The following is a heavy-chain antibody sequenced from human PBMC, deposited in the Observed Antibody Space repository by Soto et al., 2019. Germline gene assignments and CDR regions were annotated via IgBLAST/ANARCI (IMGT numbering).Heavy chain of an antibody. J-gene: IGHJ4*02. V-gene: IGHV4-31*01. CDR3: ARAGSGVQLWY. CDR2: INYSGST. CDR1: GGSISSGGYY. D-gene: IGHD5-18*01. Sequence: QVQLQESGPGLVKPSQTLSLTCTVSGGSISSGGYYWNWIRQHPGKGLEWIGYINYSGSTYYNPSRKSLVTISVDTSKNLFSLKLSSVTAADTAVYYCARAGSGVQLWYWGQGTLVTVSS.